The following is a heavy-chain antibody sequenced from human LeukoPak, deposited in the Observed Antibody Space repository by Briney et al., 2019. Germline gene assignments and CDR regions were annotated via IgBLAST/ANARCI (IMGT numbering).Heavy chain of an antibody. CDR2: TNHSGST. CDR1: GGSFSGYY. CDR3: ARGQGGHSSSWYR. V-gene: IGHV4-34*01. J-gene: IGHJ5*02. D-gene: IGHD6-13*01. Sequence: SETLSLTCAVYGGSFSGYYWSWIRQPPGKGLEWIGETNHSGSTNYNPSLKSRVTISVDTSKNQFSLKLSSVTAADTAVYYCARGQGGHSSSWYRWGQGTLVTVSS.